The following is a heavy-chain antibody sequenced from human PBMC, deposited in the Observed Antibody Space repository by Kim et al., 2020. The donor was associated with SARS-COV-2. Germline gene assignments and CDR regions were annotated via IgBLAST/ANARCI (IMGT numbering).Heavy chain of an antibody. J-gene: IGHJ4*02. CDR3: ARGSSWFFFDY. CDR1: GFTFNTYE. CDR2: ISSTGNTI. V-gene: IGHV3-48*03. Sequence: GGSLRLSCAASGFTFNTYEMIWVRQAPGKGLEWVSFISSTGNTIFYTDSVKGRFTISRDNAQNSLYLQLNSLRAEDTAVYYCARGSSWFFFDYWGQGTLVTVSS. D-gene: IGHD6-13*01.